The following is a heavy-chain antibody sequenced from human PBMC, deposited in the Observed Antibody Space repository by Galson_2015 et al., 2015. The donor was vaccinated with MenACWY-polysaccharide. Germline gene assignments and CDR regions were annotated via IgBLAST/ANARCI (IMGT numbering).Heavy chain of an antibody. CDR2: ITGSSSYI. Sequence: SLRLSCAASGFTFSRYNFYWVRQSPGEGLEWVSSITGSSSYIYYADSVKGRFTISRDNAKNSLYLQMNSLRAEDTAVYYCARGDQWLENFEYGGQGTRATAS. CDR3: ARGDQWLENFEY. D-gene: IGHD5-24*01. V-gene: IGHV3-21*01. J-gene: IGHJ4*02. CDR1: GFTFSRYN.